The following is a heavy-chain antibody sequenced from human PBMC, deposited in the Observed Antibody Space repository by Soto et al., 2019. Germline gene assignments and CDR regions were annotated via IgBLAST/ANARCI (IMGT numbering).Heavy chain of an antibody. Sequence: PGGSLRLSCAASGFTFSSYCMHWVRQAPGKGLEWVAAIWYDGSNKYYADSVTGRCTISRDKSKHTMYLQMNRLRAEDTAVYYCARDLSISSTSADYATGYNWFDPWGQGTLVTVSS. CDR3: ARDLSISSTSADYATGYNWFDP. D-gene: IGHD2-2*01. CDR1: GFTFSSYC. J-gene: IGHJ5*02. V-gene: IGHV3-33*01. CDR2: IWYDGSNK.